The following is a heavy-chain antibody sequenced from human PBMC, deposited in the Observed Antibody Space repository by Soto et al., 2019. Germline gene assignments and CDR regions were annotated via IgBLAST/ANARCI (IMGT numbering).Heavy chain of an antibody. Sequence: QVQLQESGPGLVKPSQTLSLTCTVSGDSISSADYYWSWIRQPPGQGLEWFGYVYHSGSTYYNPSLKSQVTLSIATSKTQFSRTLSSVTAADTAVYYCPRELYPPLFDYWGQGTLVTVSS. CDR2: VYHSGST. D-gene: IGHD2-8*01. CDR1: GDSISSADYY. CDR3: PRELYPPLFDY. J-gene: IGHJ4*02. V-gene: IGHV4-30-4*01.